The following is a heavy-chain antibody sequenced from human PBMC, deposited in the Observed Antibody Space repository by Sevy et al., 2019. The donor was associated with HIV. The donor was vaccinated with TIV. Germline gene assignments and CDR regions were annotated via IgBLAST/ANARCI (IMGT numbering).Heavy chain of an antibody. D-gene: IGHD3-3*01. CDR1: GGSFSGYY. Sequence: SETLSLTCAVYGGSFSGYYWSWIRQPPGKGLEWIGEINHSGSTNYNPSLKSRVTISVDTSKNQFSLKLSSVTAADTAVYYSARAARDFSNYYHYGMDVWGQGTTVTVSS. CDR3: ARAARDFSNYYHYGMDV. J-gene: IGHJ6*02. CDR2: INHSGST. V-gene: IGHV4-34*01.